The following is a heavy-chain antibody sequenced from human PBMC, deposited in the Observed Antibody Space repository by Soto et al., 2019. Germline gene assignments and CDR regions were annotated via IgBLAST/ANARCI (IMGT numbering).Heavy chain of an antibody. Sequence: SETLSLTCTVSGGSISSYYWSWIRQPPGKGLEWIGYISNIGSTDYNPSLKSRVTISVDTSKNQFSLKLISVTAADTAIYYCARHLTYGGPDFEYWGQGNPVTVSS. CDR3: ARHLTYGGPDFEY. J-gene: IGHJ4*02. D-gene: IGHD4-17*01. CDR2: ISNIGST. V-gene: IGHV4-59*08. CDR1: GGSISSYY.